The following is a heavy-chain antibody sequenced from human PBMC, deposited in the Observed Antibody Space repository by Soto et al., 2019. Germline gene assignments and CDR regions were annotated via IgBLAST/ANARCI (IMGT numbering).Heavy chain of an antibody. CDR3: ARLDSIGYYYGYYFDY. V-gene: IGHV4-31*03. CDR2: IYYSGST. Sequence: SETLSLTCTVSGGSISSGGYYWSWIRQHPGKGLEWIGYIYYSGSTYYNPSLKSRVTISVDTSKNQFSLKLSSVTAADTAVYYCARLDSIGYYYGYYFDYWGQGTLVTVSS. D-gene: IGHD3-22*01. CDR1: GGSISSGGYY. J-gene: IGHJ4*02.